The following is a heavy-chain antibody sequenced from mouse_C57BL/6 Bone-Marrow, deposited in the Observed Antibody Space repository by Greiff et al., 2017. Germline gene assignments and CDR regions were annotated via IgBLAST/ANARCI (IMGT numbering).Heavy chain of an antibody. CDR2: IHPNSGST. V-gene: IGHV1-64*01. CDR3: AGLTGTAWFAY. Sequence: QIQLQQPGAELVKPGASVKLSCKASGYTFTSYWMHWVKQRPGQGLEWIGMIHPNSGSTNYNEKFKSKATLTVDKSSSTAYMQLSSLTSEDSAVYYCAGLTGTAWFAYWGQGTLVTVSA. D-gene: IGHD4-1*01. J-gene: IGHJ3*01. CDR1: GYTFTSYW.